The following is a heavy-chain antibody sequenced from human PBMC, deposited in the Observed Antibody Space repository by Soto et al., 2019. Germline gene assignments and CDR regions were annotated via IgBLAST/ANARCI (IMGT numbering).Heavy chain of an antibody. CDR2: ISYDGSNK. D-gene: IGHD3-10*01. CDR3: AKDKVWFGEDGMDV. V-gene: IGHV3-30*18. Sequence: QVQLVESGGGVVQPGRSLRLSCAASGFTFSSYGMHWVRQAPGKGLEWVAVISYDGSNKYYADSMKGRFTISRDNSKNTLYLQMNSLRAEDTAVYYCAKDKVWFGEDGMDVWGQGTTVTVSS. J-gene: IGHJ6*02. CDR1: GFTFSSYG.